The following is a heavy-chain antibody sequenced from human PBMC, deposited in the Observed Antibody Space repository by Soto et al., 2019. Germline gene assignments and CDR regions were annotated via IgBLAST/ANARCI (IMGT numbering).Heavy chain of an antibody. Sequence: GGSLRLSCSASGFTFSNYAMHWVRQAPGKGLEYVSAISNNGGTTYYADSVKGRFTISRDNSRNTLYLQMSSLRAEDTAVYYCVKDSSSWYYFDYCGQGTLVTVSS. D-gene: IGHD6-13*01. V-gene: IGHV3-64D*06. CDR1: GFTFSNYA. J-gene: IGHJ4*02. CDR3: VKDSSSWYYFDY. CDR2: ISNNGGTT.